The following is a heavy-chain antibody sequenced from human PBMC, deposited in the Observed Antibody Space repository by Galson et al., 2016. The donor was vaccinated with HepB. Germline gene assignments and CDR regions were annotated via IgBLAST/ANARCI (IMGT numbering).Heavy chain of an antibody. Sequence: SETLSLTCTLAGGSISTYFWSWIRQPPGRELEWIGYISFSGNTDYNPSLKTRFPTSVATSKHQFPLNLTSVTAADTAVYYCARSAAWNLPLWGQGTLVTVSS. V-gene: IGHV4-59*12. CDR1: GGSISTYF. D-gene: IGHD1-1*01. J-gene: IGHJ4*02. CDR3: ARSAAWNLPL. CDR2: ISFSGNT.